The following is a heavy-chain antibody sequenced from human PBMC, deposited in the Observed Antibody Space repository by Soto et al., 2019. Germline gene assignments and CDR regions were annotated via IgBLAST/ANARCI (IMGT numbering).Heavy chain of an antibody. CDR3: ARGGGGPAAQYSSYSGMDV. CDR1: GVSISSYY. J-gene: IGHJ6*04. V-gene: IGHV4-4*07. D-gene: IGHD2-2*01. Sequence: SETLSLTCPVSGVSISSYYWSWILQPAGKGLEWIGRIYTSGSTNYNPSLKSRVTMSVDTSKTQFSLKLSSVTAADTAVYYCARGGGGPAAQYSSYSGMDVGGKGTTVTVSS. CDR2: IYTSGST.